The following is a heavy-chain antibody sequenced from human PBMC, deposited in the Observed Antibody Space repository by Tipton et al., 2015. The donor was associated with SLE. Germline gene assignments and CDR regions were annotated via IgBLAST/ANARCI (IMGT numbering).Heavy chain of an antibody. CDR1: GGSFTMYY. V-gene: IGHV4-34*01. CDR2: INHSGST. CDR3: ATEGGNWFDP. J-gene: IGHJ5*02. Sequence: TLSLTCAVSGGSFTMYYWIWIRQSPGKGLEWIGEINHSGSTNYNPSLKARVTLSADTSKNQVSLRLTSVTAADTAVYYCATEGGNWFDPWGQGILVTVSS. D-gene: IGHD2-15*01.